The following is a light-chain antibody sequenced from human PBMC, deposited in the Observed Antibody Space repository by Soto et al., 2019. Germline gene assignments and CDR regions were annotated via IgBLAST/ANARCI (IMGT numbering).Light chain of an antibody. CDR3: SSFPGSSIFYV. Sequence: QSALTQPASVSGSPGQSLTICRTGTSSDVGSSNFVSWYQQHPGKAPKLIIYEGSRRPSGVSGRFSGSKSGNAASLTISGLQTEDEADYYCSSFPGSSIFYVFGTGTKLTVL. CDR1: SSDVGSSNF. CDR2: EGS. J-gene: IGLJ1*01. V-gene: IGLV2-23*01.